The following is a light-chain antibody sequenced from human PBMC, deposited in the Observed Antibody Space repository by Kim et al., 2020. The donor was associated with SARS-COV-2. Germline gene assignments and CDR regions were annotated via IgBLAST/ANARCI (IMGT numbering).Light chain of an antibody. CDR2: QDS. CDR1: KLGDKY. Sequence: SPGRTASITCSGDKLGDKYACWYQQKPGQSPVLVIYQDSKRPSGIPERFSGSNSGNTATLTISGTQAMDEADYYCQAWDSSTAVFGGGTQLTVL. J-gene: IGLJ3*02. CDR3: QAWDSSTAV. V-gene: IGLV3-1*01.